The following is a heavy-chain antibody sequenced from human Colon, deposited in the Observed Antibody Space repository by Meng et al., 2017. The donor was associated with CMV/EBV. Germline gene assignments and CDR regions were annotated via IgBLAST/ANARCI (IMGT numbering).Heavy chain of an antibody. J-gene: IGHJ6*02. CDR2: LNPDSGDT. D-gene: IGHD3-3*01. CDR1: GYIFANYY. CDR3: ARDNVLRFLEWLSYTTTVGGMDV. Sequence: ASVKVSCKASGYIFANYYIHWVRQAPGQGLEWMGWLNPDSGDTIYAQEFQGRVTMTGDTSTDTAYMELSSLRSDDTAVYFCARDNVLRFLEWLSYTTTVGGMDVWGQGTTVTVSS. V-gene: IGHV1-2*02.